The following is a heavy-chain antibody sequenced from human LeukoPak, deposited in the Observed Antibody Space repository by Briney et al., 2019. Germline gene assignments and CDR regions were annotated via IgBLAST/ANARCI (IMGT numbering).Heavy chain of an antibody. Sequence: KESGPPLVEPTPTLTLTCTFSGLSLSTAEGGVGWIRQPPGRALEWLAHHYWNDNKFYSPSLQSRLTITKDTSKHQVALTMTNVDPVDTATYSCAYQVYSSGWHPFAYWGQGILVTVAS. V-gene: IGHV2-5*01. D-gene: IGHD6-25*01. CDR1: GLSLSTAEGG. CDR3: AYQVYSSGWHPFAY. CDR2: HYWNDNK. J-gene: IGHJ4*02.